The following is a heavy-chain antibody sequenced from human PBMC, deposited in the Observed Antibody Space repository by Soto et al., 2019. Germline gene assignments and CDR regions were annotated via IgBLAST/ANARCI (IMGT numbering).Heavy chain of an antibody. J-gene: IGHJ5*02. Sequence: DVQLVQSGAEVKKPGESLTISCKASGYSFTDYWITWVRQMPGKGLEWMGRIDPRDSQSNYSPSFQGHVTISADKSSSNAYLQWNSPIAPDTAMYYSARTRYGNRLDPRRQGTRVTVS. V-gene: IGHV5-10-1*03. CDR3: ARTRYGNRLDP. CDR1: GYSFTDYW. D-gene: IGHD3-10*01. CDR2: IDPRDSQS.